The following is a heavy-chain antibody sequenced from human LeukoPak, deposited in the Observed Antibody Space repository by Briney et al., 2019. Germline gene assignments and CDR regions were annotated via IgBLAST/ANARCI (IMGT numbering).Heavy chain of an antibody. Sequence: GGSLRPSCAASGFTFSSYDMHWVRQATGKGLEWVSSIGTGDDTYYVGSVKGRFTISRENAKNSLYLQMNSLRTGDTAVYYCARGAETGFDYWGQGILVTVSS. J-gene: IGHJ4*02. CDR3: ARGAETGFDY. V-gene: IGHV3-13*01. CDR1: GFTFSSYD. D-gene: IGHD1-14*01. CDR2: IGTGDDT.